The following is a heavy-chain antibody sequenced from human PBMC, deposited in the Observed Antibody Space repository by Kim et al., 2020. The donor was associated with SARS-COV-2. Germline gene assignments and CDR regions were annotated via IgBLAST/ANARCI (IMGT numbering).Heavy chain of an antibody. D-gene: IGHD3-22*01. CDR2: NYYSGST. V-gene: IGHV4-39*01. J-gene: IGHJ2*01. CDR3: ARHGITMMARGYFDL. CDR1: GGSISSSSYY. Sequence: SETLSLTCTVSGGSISSSSYYWGWIRQPPGKGLEWIGSNYYSGSTYYNPSLKSRVTMSVDTSKNQFSLKLSSVTAADTAVYYCARHGITMMARGYFDLWGRGALVTVSS.